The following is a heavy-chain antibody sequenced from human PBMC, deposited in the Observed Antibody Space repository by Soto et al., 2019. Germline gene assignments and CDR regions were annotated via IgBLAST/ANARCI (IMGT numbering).Heavy chain of an antibody. CDR1: GGTFSSFA. CDR3: ARDYGRQAPGL. V-gene: IGHV1-69*01. Sequence: QVQLVQSGSEVKKPGSSVKVSCKVSGGTFSSFAISWVRQAPGQGLEWIGGMIPAIGTPDHAPKFRGRVTITADESTSTAYLELSCLTSNDTAAYFCARDYGRQAPGLWGQGTKVTVSS. CDR2: MIPAIGTP. J-gene: IGHJ3*01. D-gene: IGHD3-10*01.